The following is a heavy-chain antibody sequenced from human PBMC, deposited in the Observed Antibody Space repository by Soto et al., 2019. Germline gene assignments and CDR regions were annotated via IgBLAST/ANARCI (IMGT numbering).Heavy chain of an antibody. CDR1: GFTFSGYW. Sequence: GGSLRLSCAASGFTFSGYWMSWVRQAPGKGLEWVANIEQDGTEKDCVGSVKGRFTISRDNAKNSLYLQMNSLRAEDTAVYYCARGRYFDYWGQGTLVTVSS. CDR2: IEQDGTEK. CDR3: ARGRYFDY. V-gene: IGHV3-7*04. J-gene: IGHJ4*02.